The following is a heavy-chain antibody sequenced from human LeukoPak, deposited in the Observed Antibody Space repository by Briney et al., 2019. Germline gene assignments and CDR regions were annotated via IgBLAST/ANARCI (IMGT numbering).Heavy chain of an antibody. V-gene: IGHV4-39*07. CDR2: IYYSGST. J-gene: IGHJ4*02. CDR3: ARWYSSSWYVDY. Sequence: SETLSLTCTVSGGSISSSSYYWGWIRQPPGKGLEWIGSIYYSGSTYYNPSLKSRVTISVDTSKNQFSLKLSSVTAADTAVYYCARWYSSSWYVDYWGQGTLVTVSS. CDR1: GGSISSSSYY. D-gene: IGHD6-13*01.